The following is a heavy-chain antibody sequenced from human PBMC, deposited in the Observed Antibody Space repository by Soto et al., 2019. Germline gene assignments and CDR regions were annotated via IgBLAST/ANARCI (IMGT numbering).Heavy chain of an antibody. CDR1: GFTVSSNY. CDR2: IYSGGST. D-gene: IGHD5-12*01. CDR3: ARREYSGYDEFDY. J-gene: IGHJ4*02. Sequence: PGGSLRLSCAASGFTVSSNYMSWVRQAPGKGLEWVSVIYSGGSTYYADSVKGRFTISRHNSKNTLYLQMNSLRAEDTAVYYCARREYSGYDEFDYWGQGTLVTVSS. V-gene: IGHV3-53*04.